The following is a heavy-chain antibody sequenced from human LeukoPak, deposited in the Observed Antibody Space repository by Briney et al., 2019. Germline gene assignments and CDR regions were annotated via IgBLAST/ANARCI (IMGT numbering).Heavy chain of an antibody. CDR1: GYTVTELS. D-gene: IGHD3-10*01. CDR2: FHPEDGET. V-gene: IGHV1-24*01. J-gene: IGHJ6*03. Sequence: GASVKVSCKVSGYTVTELSMHWVRQSPGKGLEWMGGFHPEDGETIYAQKFQGRVTMTEDTSTDTAYMELSSLRSEDTAVYYCARDGTKLPWFGELRITRYYFYYMDVWGKGTTVTISS. CDR3: ARDGTKLPWFGELRITRYYFYYMDV.